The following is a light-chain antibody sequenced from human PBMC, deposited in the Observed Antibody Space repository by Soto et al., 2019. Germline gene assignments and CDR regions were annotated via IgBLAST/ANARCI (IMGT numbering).Light chain of an antibody. Sequence: EIVLTQSPGTLSLSPGERATLSCRANQTVSSNLAWYQHKPGQAPRLLIYGASTRATGIPARFSGSGSGTEFTLSINSLQSEDFAVYYCQQYDKWPPWTFGQGTKVDIK. CDR3: QQYDKWPPWT. J-gene: IGKJ1*01. V-gene: IGKV3-15*01. CDR1: QTVSSN. CDR2: GAS.